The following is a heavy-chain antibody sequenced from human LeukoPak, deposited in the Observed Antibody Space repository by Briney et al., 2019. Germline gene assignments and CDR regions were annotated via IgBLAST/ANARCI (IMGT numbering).Heavy chain of an antibody. Sequence: GGSLRLSCAASGFTVSNAWMSWVRQAPGRGLEWVGRIKSKTDGGTTDYAAPVKGRFTISRDDSKSTLYLQMNSLKTEDTAVYYCTAYDFWSGYYLETYYYMDVWGKGTTVTVSS. V-gene: IGHV3-15*01. D-gene: IGHD3-3*01. J-gene: IGHJ6*03. CDR3: TAYDFWSGYYLETYYYMDV. CDR2: IKSKTDGGTT. CDR1: GFTVSNAW.